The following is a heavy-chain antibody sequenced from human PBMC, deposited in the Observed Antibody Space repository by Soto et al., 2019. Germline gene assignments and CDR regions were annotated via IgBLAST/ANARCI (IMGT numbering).Heavy chain of an antibody. J-gene: IGHJ5*02. CDR3: ARGGSTDFYGLLDL. CDR2: VNGDGSST. D-gene: IGHD3-16*01. V-gene: IGHV3-74*01. Sequence: EVQMVESGGASVQPGGSLRLSCAASGFSLSKYWMHWVRQAPGKGLEWVSRVNGDGSSTTYADSVSGRFIISRDNAKNTVFLQMSSLRADETARYYFARGGSTDFYGLLDLWGQGTQVIVSS. CDR1: GFSLSKYW.